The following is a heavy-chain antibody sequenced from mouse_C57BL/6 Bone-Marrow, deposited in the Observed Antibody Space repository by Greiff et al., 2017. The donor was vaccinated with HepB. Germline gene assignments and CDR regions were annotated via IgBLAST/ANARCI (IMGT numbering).Heavy chain of an antibody. Sequence: QVQLQQSGAELAKPGASVKMSCKASGYTFTSYWMHWVKQRPGQGLEWIGYINPSSGYTKYNQKFKDKATLTADKSSSTAYMQLSSLTYEDSAVYYCAIYYYGSSWFDYWGQGTTLTVSS. CDR3: AIYYYGSSWFDY. J-gene: IGHJ2*01. CDR1: GYTFTSYW. V-gene: IGHV1-7*01. CDR2: INPSSGYT. D-gene: IGHD1-1*01.